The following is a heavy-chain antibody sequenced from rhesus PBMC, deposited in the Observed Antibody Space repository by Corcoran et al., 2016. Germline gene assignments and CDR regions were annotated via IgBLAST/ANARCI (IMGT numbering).Heavy chain of an antibody. V-gene: IGHV4-169*02. CDR3: ARDVAAAGTGSPY. D-gene: IGHD6-25*01. Sequence: QLQLQESGPGLVKPSETLSVTCAVSGGSISSSYWSWIRQAPEKGLEWIGYIYGSGSSTNYNPSLKSRVTLSVDTSKNQLSLKLSAVTTADTAVYYCARDVAAAGTGSPYWGQGVLVTVSS. CDR2: IYGSGSST. CDR1: GGSISSSY. J-gene: IGHJ4*01.